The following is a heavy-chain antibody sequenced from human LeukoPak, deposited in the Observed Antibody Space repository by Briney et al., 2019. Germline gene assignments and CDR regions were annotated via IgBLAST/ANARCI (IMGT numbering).Heavy chain of an antibody. D-gene: IGHD5-18*01. J-gene: IGHJ4*02. Sequence: GGSLRLSCAASEFTFSTYWMSWFRQAPGKGLEWVANIKQDGSEKYYVGSVKGRFTISRDNAQNSLYLQMNSLRAEDTAVYYCARTRGYSYGLGGDYWGQGTLVTVSS. CDR3: ARTRGYSYGLGGDY. V-gene: IGHV3-7*01. CDR1: EFTFSTYW. CDR2: IKQDGSEK.